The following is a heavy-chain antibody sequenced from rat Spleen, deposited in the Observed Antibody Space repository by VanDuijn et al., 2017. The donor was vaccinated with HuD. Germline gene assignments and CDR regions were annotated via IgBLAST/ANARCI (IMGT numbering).Heavy chain of an antibody. V-gene: IGHV2-1*01. CDR3: TSFYYYDGSYYYPFPY. J-gene: IGHJ3*01. D-gene: IGHD1-12*02. Sequence: VQLKESGPGLVQPSQTLSLTCTVSGFSLISNSLHWVRQPPGKGLEWMGVIWGNGDTDYTSGIKSRLSVTRDTSKSQVFLEMNSLQTGDTAIYFCTSFYYYDGSYYYPFPYWGQGTLVTVSS. CDR1: GFSLISNS. CDR2: IWGNGDT.